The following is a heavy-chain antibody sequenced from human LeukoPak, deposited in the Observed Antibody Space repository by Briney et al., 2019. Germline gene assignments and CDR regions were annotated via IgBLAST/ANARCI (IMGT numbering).Heavy chain of an antibody. CDR3: ARAPHDSSGWVFDY. D-gene: IGHD3-22*01. Sequence: SETLSLTCTVSGGSISSYYWSWIRQPPGKGLEWIGYIYYSGSTNYNPSLKSRVTISVDTSKNQFSLKLSSVTAADTAVYYCARAPHDSSGWVFDYWGQGTLVTVSS. CDR2: IYYSGST. J-gene: IGHJ4*02. V-gene: IGHV4-59*01. CDR1: GGSISSYY.